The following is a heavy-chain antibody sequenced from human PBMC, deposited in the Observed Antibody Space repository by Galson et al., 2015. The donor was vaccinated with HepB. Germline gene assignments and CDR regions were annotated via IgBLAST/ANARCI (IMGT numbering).Heavy chain of an antibody. J-gene: IGHJ5*02. CDR2: INGRGSTR. CDR3: VKEGSWFGGDWFDP. Sequence: SLRLSCAGSGFIFRHHAMAWIRQAPGKGLEWVSGINGRGSTRSYSDAVKGRFSISRDNSKDTVLLQMDNLRAGDTAVYYCVKEGSWFGGDWFDPWGQGALVTVS. D-gene: IGHD3-16*01. V-gene: IGHV3-23*01. CDR1: GFIFRHHA.